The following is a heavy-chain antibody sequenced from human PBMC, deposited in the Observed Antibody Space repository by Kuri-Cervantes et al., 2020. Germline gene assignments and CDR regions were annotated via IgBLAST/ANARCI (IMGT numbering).Heavy chain of an antibody. CDR3: ARGDAVTTDY. CDR1: GFTFSSYA. D-gene: IGHD4-17*01. J-gene: IGHJ4*02. Sequence: GGSLRLSCAASGFTFSSYAIHWVRQAPGKGLEWVTVISYDGSNKYYADSVKGRFTISRDNAKNTLYLQMNSLRAEDTAVYYCARGDAVTTDYWGQGTLVTVSS. V-gene: IGHV3-30-3*01. CDR2: ISYDGSNK.